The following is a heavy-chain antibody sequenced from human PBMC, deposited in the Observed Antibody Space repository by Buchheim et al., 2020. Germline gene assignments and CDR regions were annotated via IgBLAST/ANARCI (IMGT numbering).Heavy chain of an antibody. J-gene: IGHJ6*02. D-gene: IGHD1-1*01. CDR3: ARVGVAGTTWGDRGMDV. CDR1: RFTFSTFA. V-gene: IGHV3-23*01. CDR2: ICSDGGST. Sequence: EVQLLESGGGLIQPGGSLRLSCAASRFTFSTFAMSWVRQAPGKGLEWVSIICSDGGSTYHADSVKGRFTISRANSKNTAYLQMNTLTAEDTAVYYCARVGVAGTTWGDRGMDVWGQGTT.